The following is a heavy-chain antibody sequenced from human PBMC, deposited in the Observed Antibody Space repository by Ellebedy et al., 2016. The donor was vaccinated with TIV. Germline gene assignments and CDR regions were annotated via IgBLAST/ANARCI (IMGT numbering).Heavy chain of an antibody. J-gene: IGHJ4*02. CDR1: GYSFPYYW. CDR3: ARQASEGGGYSPDSGHYSTFYLDY. CDR2: IYPGDSDT. Sequence: GESLKISCQGSGYSFPYYWLAWVRQMPGKGLEWMGIIYPGDSDTKYSPSFQGQVTISADKSLNTAYLEWSSLKTSDTAIYFCARQASEGGGYSPDSGHYSTFYLDYWGQGTLITVSS. D-gene: IGHD3-10*01. V-gene: IGHV5-51*01.